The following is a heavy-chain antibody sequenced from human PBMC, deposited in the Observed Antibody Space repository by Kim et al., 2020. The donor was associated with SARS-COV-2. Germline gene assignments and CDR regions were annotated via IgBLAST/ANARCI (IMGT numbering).Heavy chain of an antibody. CDR1: GFTFSSYA. J-gene: IGHJ4*02. CDR3: AKGRYCSGGSCYVTFDY. V-gene: IGHV3-23*01. CDR2: ISVSGGST. D-gene: IGHD2-15*01. Sequence: GGSLRLSCAASGFTFSSYAMSWVRQAPGKGLEWVSAISVSGGSTYYADSVKGRFTISRDNSKNTLYLQMNSLRAEDTAVYYCAKGRYCSGGSCYVTFDYWGQGTLVTVSS.